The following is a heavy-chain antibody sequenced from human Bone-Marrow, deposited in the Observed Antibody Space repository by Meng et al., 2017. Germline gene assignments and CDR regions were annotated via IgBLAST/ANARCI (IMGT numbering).Heavy chain of an antibody. Sequence: GESLKISCAASGFTFSSYWMSWVRQAPGKGLEWVANIKQDGSEKYYVDSVKGRFTISRDNAKNSLYLQMNSLRAEDTAVYYCARDAAYCGGDCYSYYYYGMDVWGQGTTVTVSS. CDR1: GFTFSSYW. CDR2: IKQDGSEK. V-gene: IGHV3-7*01. CDR3: ARDAAYCGGDCYSYYYYGMDV. J-gene: IGHJ6*02. D-gene: IGHD2-21*02.